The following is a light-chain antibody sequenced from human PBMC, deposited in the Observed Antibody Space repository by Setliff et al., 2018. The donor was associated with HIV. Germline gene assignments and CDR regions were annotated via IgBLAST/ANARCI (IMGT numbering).Light chain of an antibody. V-gene: IGLV2-14*03. CDR1: SSDVGVYNY. CDR3: SSYTTSSTLYV. J-gene: IGLJ1*01. CDR2: DVL. Sequence: QSVLTQPASVSGSPGQSSNISCTGTSSDVGVYNYVSWYQQHPGKAPKLMIYDVLNRPSGVSHRFSGSRSGNTASLTISGLQVEDEADYYCSSYTTSSTLYVFGPGTKVTVL.